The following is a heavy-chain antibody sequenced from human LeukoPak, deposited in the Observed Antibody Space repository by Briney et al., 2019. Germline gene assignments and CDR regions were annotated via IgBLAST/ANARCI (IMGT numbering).Heavy chain of an antibody. V-gene: IGHV3-21*01. J-gene: IGHJ4*02. CDR3: ARESYDSDY. CDR2: ISTSSSSI. Sequence: GGSLRPSCAASGFMFTRFTMNWVRQAPGKGLEWVSSISTSSSSIYYADSVKGRFTVSRDNDKNSLYLQMNSLRAEDTDVYYCARESYDSDYRGQGTMVTVSS. CDR1: GFMFTRFT. D-gene: IGHD3-16*01.